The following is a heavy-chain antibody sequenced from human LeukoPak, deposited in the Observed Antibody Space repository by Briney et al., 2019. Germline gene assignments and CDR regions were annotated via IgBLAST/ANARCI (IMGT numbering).Heavy chain of an antibody. D-gene: IGHD4-17*01. J-gene: IGHJ4*02. Sequence: SETLSLTCAVSGYSISSGYYWGWIRQPPGKGLEWIGSIYHSGSTYYNPSLKSRVTISVDTSKNQFSLKLSSVTAADTAVYYCARSSGGDTTFDYWGQGTLVTVSS. CDR2: IYHSGST. V-gene: IGHV4-38-2*01. CDR1: GYSISSGYY. CDR3: ARSSGGDTTFDY.